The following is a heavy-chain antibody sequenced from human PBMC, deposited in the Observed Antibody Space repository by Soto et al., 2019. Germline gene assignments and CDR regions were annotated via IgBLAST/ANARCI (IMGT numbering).Heavy chain of an antibody. CDR3: ARERITMVRGAQGGYYYYGMDV. CDR1: GGTFSSYA. CDR2: IIPIFGTA. Sequence: QVQLVQSGAEVKKPGSSVKVSCKASGGTFSSYAISWVRQAPGQGLEWMGGIIPIFGTANYAQKFQGRVTITADESTSTGYMELSSLRSEDTAVYYCARERITMVRGAQGGYYYYGMDVWGQGTTVTVSS. J-gene: IGHJ6*02. V-gene: IGHV1-69*01. D-gene: IGHD3-10*01.